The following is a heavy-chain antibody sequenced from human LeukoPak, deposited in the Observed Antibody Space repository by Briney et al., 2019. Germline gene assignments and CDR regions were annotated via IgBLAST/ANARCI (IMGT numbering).Heavy chain of an antibody. D-gene: IGHD4-17*01. CDR1: GGSISSGGYY. CDR3: ARETPPSYGDYVPTNWFDP. CDR2: IYYSGST. J-gene: IGHJ5*02. Sequence: SQTLSLTGTVSGGSISSGGYYWSWIRQPPGNGLDRTGYIYYSGSTDYNPSLKRRVTISVDTSKNQFSLKLSSVTAADTAVYYCARETPPSYGDYVPTNWFDPWGQGTLVTVSS. V-gene: IGHV4-30-4*01.